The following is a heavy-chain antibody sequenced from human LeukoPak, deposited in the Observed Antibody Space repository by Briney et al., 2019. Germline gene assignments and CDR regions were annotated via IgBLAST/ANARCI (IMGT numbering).Heavy chain of an antibody. CDR2: IYYSGST. CDR3: TREGGQHLVIDAFDI. V-gene: IGHV4-59*01. D-gene: IGHD6-13*01. Sequence: SETLSLTCTVSGGSISSYYWSWIRQPPGKGLEWIGYIYYSGSTNYNPSLKSRVTISVDTSKNQFSLKLSSVTAADTAVYYCTREGGQHLVIDAFDIWGQGTMATVSS. CDR1: GGSISSYY. J-gene: IGHJ3*02.